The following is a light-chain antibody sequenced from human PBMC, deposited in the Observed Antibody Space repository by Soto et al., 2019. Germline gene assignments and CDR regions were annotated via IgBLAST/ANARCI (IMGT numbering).Light chain of an antibody. J-gene: IGKJ1*01. V-gene: IGKV1-39*01. Sequence: DIQMTQSPSSLSASVGDRVTITRRASQSISRFLNWYQQKPGKAPKLLISATSRLESGVPSRFTGSGSGTDFTLTISSLQPEDFVTYYCQQTNSMPRTFGQGTKV. CDR2: ATS. CDR3: QQTNSMPRT. CDR1: QSISRF.